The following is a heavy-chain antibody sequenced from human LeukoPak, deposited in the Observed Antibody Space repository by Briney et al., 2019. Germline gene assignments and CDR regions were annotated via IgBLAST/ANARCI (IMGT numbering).Heavy chain of an antibody. Sequence: GASVTVSCKASGYTFSTYHMHWVRQAPGQGLEWMGIMKDYGGITSYAQKFQGRVTMTRDTSTSTVYMELSSLRSDDTAVYYCARDLEGGWTLDYWGQGTLVTVSS. V-gene: IGHV1-46*01. CDR1: GYTFSTYH. D-gene: IGHD3-16*01. J-gene: IGHJ4*02. CDR2: MKDYGGIT. CDR3: ARDLEGGWTLDY.